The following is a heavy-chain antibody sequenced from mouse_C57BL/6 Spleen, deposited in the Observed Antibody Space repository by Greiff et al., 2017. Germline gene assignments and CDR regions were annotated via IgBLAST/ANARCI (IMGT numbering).Heavy chain of an antibody. D-gene: IGHD1-1*01. CDR3: AREDLRPAWFAY. V-gene: IGHV1-22*01. CDR2: INPNNGGT. J-gene: IGHJ3*01. CDR1: GYTFTDYN. Sequence: EVQLQQSGPELVKPGASVKMSCKASGYTFTDYNMHWVKQSHGKSLEWIGYINPNNGGTSYNQKFKGKATLTVNKSSSTAYMELRSLTSEDSAVYYCAREDLRPAWFAYWGQGTLVTVSA.